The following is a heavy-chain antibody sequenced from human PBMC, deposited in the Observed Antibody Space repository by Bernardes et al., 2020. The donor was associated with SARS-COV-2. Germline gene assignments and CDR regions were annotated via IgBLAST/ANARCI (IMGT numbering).Heavy chain of an antibody. J-gene: IGHJ3*02. D-gene: IGHD3-22*01. V-gene: IGHV4-61*02. CDR3: AGYREYYDSSAHGFEI. CDR1: GVSTSSNSHF. CDR2: IYSSGGT. Sequence: SETLSLTCTVSGVSTSSNSHFWSWIRQPAEKGLEWIGRIYSSGGTQYNPSFGSRVSMSMDTSKNQFSLKLSSVTAADTAVYYCAGYREYYDSSAHGFEIWGQGSMVIVSS.